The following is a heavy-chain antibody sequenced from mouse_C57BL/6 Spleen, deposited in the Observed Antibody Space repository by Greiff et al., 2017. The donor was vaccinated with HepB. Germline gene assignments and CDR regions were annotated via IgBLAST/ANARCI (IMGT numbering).Heavy chain of an antibody. CDR2: ISDGGSYT. CDR1: GFTFSSYA. Sequence: EVKLMESGGGLVKPGGSLKLSCAASGFTFSSYAMSWVRQTPEKRLEWVATISDGGSYTYYPDNVKGRFTISRDNAKNNLYLQMSHLKSVDTAMYYCARDRPGAFAYWGQGTLVTVSA. V-gene: IGHV5-4*01. D-gene: IGHD4-1*01. J-gene: IGHJ3*01. CDR3: ARDRPGAFAY.